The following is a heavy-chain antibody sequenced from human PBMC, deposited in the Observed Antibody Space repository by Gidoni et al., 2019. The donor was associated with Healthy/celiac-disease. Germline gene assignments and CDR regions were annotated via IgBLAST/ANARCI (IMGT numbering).Heavy chain of an antibody. Sequence: QITLKESGPTLVKPTQTLTLTCTFSGFSLSTSGVGVGWIRQPPGKALEWLALIYWDDDKRYSPSLKSRLTITKDTSKNQVVLTMTNMDPVDTATYYCALTFIRVRSITGTNYFDYWGQGTLVTVSS. CDR3: ALTFIRVRSITGTNYFDY. V-gene: IGHV2-5*02. CDR2: IYWDDDK. D-gene: IGHD1-20*01. CDR1: GFSLSTSGVG. J-gene: IGHJ4*02.